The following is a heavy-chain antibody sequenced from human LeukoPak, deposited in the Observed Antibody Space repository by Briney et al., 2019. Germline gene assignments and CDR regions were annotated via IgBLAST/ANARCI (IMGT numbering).Heavy chain of an antibody. Sequence: GASVKVSCKASGGTFSSYAISWVRQAPGQGLEWMGGIIPIFGTANYAQKFQGRVTITTDESTSTAYMELSSLRSEDTAVYYCARDGRRGTEYSSSWYDGIDPWGQGTLVTVSS. CDR2: IIPIFGTA. CDR3: ARDGRRGTEYSSSWYDGIDP. D-gene: IGHD6-13*01. J-gene: IGHJ5*02. V-gene: IGHV1-69*05. CDR1: GGTFSSYA.